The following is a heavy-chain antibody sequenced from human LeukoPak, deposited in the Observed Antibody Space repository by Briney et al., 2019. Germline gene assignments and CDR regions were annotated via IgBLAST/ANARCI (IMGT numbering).Heavy chain of an antibody. CDR2: ISGSTTTI. V-gene: IGHV3-23*01. Sequence: GGSLRLSCAASGFTFGSYAMSWVRQAPGKGLEWVSAISGSTTTIYYADSVKGRFTISRDNSKNTMYLQMNSLRAEDTAVYYCAKAGPYYFDYWGQGTLVTVSS. CDR3: AKAGPYYFDY. CDR1: GFTFGSYA. J-gene: IGHJ4*02.